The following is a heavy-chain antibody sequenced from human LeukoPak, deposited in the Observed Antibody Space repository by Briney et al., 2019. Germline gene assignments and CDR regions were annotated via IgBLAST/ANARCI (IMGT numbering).Heavy chain of an antibody. CDR3: ASSDYCSSTSCYFGSRGGRRGFDY. CDR2: IIPIFGTA. D-gene: IGHD2-2*01. J-gene: IGHJ4*02. V-gene: IGHV1-69*05. CDR1: GGTFSSYA. Sequence: APVKVSCKASGGTFSSYAISWVRQAPGQGLEWMGGIIPIFGTANYAQKFQGRVTITTDESTSTAYMELSSLRSEDTAVYYCASSDYCSSTSCYFGSRGGRRGFDYWGQGTLVTVSS.